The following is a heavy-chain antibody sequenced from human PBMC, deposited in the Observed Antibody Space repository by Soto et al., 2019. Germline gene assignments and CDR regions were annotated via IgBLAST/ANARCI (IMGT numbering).Heavy chain of an antibody. CDR2: ISAYNGNT. J-gene: IGHJ5*02. D-gene: IGHD3-3*01. V-gene: IGHV1-18*01. CDR1: GYTFTHYV. Sequence: ASVKVSCKASGYTFTHYVISWVRQAPGQGLEWMGWISAYNGNTNYAQKLQGRVTMTTDTSTSTAYMELRSLRSDDTAVYYCARDPPYDSLDWFDPWGQGTLVTVSS. CDR3: ARDPPYDSLDWFDP.